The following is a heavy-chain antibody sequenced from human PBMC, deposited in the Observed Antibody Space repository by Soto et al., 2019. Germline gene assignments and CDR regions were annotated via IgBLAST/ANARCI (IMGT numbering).Heavy chain of an antibody. J-gene: IGHJ3*02. CDR2: ISSSSSYI. CDR1: GFTFSSYS. Sequence: GGSLRLSCAASGFTFSSYSMNWVRQAPGKGLEWVSSISSSSSYIYYADSVKGRFTISRDNAKNSLYLQMNSLRAEDTAVYYCARDRQGGYGDSDAFDIWGQGTMVTVSS. V-gene: IGHV3-21*01. CDR3: ARDRQGGYGDSDAFDI. D-gene: IGHD4-17*01.